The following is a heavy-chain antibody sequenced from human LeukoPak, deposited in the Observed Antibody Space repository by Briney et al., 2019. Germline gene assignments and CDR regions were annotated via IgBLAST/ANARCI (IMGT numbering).Heavy chain of an antibody. V-gene: IGHV4-59*01. D-gene: IGHD3-3*01. J-gene: IGHJ4*02. CDR1: GGSISSYC. CDR3: AREAQGFWSGYFDY. Sequence: SETLSLTCTVSGGSISSYCWSWIRQPPGKGLEWIGYIYYSGSTNYNPSLKSRVTISVDTSKNQFSLKLSSVTAADTAVYYCAREAQGFWSGYFDYWGQGTLVTVSS. CDR2: IYYSGST.